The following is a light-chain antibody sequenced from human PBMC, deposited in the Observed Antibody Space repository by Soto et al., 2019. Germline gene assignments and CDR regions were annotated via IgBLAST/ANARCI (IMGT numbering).Light chain of an antibody. CDR3: QQYNSYPLT. V-gene: IGKV1-5*03. Sequence: DIQMTQSPSTLSASVGDRVTITCRASQSFSTWLAWYQQKPGKAPKLLISKASSLESGVPSRFSGSGSGPEFTLTISSLQPDDFATYYCQQYNSYPLTFGGGTKVEIK. J-gene: IGKJ4*01. CDR1: QSFSTW. CDR2: KAS.